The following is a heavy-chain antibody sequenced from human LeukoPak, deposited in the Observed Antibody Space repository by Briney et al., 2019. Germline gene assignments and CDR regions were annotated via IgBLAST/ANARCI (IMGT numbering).Heavy chain of an antibody. CDR2: INPSGGST. V-gene: IGHV1-46*01. D-gene: IGHD5-12*01. CDR1: GYSLTNYY. J-gene: IGHJ4*02. CDR3: ARGAPTTRIGAGRLDY. Sequence: ASVKVSCKAIGYSLTNYYVHWVRQAPGQGLGWMGEINPSGGSTSYAQKFQGRITVTRNTYTNTVYMDLSSLRSEDTATYYCARGAPTTRIGAGRLDYWGQGSLLTVAS.